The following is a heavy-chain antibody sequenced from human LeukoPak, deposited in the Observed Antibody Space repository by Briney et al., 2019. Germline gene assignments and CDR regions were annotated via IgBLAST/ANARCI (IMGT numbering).Heavy chain of an antibody. CDR3: ARHYGDYRYYFDY. Sequence: SETLSLTCTVSGGSISSYYWSWIRQPPGKGLEWIGYIYYRGSTNYNPSLKSRVTISVDTSKNQFSLKLSSVTAADTAVYYCARHYGDYRYYFDYWGQGTLVTVSS. CDR2: IYYRGST. CDR1: GGSISSYY. V-gene: IGHV4-59*08. D-gene: IGHD4-17*01. J-gene: IGHJ4*02.